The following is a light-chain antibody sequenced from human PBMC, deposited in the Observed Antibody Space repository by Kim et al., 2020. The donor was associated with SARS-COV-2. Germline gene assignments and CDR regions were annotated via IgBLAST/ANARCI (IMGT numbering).Light chain of an antibody. V-gene: IGLV3-19*01. CDR3: HSRYRSNNHL. CDR2: GKN. J-gene: IGLJ3*02. Sequence: SSELTQDPAVSVALGQTVRITCQGDSLRRYYASWYQQKPGQAPVLVIYGKNNRPSGIPDRVSGSSSGNTASLTIPGAQAEHEADYYCHSRYRSNNHLFG. CDR1: SLRRYY.